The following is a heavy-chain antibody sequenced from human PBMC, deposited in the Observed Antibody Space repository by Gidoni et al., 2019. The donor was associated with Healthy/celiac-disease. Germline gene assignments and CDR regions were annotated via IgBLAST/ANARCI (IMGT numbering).Heavy chain of an antibody. CDR2: INHSGST. Sequence: QVQLQQWGAGLLKPSETLSLTCAVYGGSFSGYHWSWIRQPPGKGLEWIGEINHSGSTNYNPSLKSRVTISVDTSKNQFSLKLSSVTAADTAVYYCARGHARWFGDPGGRLGWFDPWGQGTLVTVSS. CDR1: GGSFSGYH. V-gene: IGHV4-34*01. J-gene: IGHJ5*02. D-gene: IGHD3-10*01. CDR3: ARGHARWFGDPGGRLGWFDP.